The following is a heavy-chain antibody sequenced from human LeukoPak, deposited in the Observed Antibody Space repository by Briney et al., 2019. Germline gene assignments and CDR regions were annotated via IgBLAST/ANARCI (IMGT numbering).Heavy chain of an antibody. CDR2: IRSSSSTI. V-gene: IGHV3-48*04. CDR1: GFTFSSYR. D-gene: IGHD1-26*01. CDR3: ASAGATLHAFDI. Sequence: GGSLRLSCAASGFTFSSYRMNWVRQAPGRGREGVSYIRSSSSTIYYADSVKGRFTISRDNAKNSLYLQMNSLRAEDTAVYYWASAGATLHAFDIWGQGTMVTVSS. J-gene: IGHJ3*02.